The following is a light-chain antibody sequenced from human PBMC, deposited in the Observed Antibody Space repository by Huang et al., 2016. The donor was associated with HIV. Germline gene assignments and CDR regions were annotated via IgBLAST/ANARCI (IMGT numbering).Light chain of an antibody. V-gene: IGKV2-30*01. CDR2: QVS. CDR3: MQGTHWPGT. J-gene: IGKJ1*01. Sequence: DVVLTQFPLSLPITLGQTASIFCTSSQSLVSSDGDSSLNWFQQRPCQSPRRLIYQVSNRYSGVPDRFSGSGAGTLFALRINKVEAEDVAVYYCMQGTHWPGTFGQGTNLEI. CDR1: QSLVSSDGDSS.